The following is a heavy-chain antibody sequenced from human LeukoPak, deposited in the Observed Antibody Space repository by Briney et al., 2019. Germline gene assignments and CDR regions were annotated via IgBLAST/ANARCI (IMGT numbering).Heavy chain of an antibody. Sequence: ASVKVSCKASGYTFTGYYMHWVRQAPGQGLEWMGGIIPIFGTANYAQKFQGRVTITADESTSTAYMELSSLRSEDTAVYYCAYMTTVTNYWGQGTLVTVSS. CDR1: GYTFTGYY. J-gene: IGHJ4*02. V-gene: IGHV1-69*13. D-gene: IGHD4-17*01. CDR3: AYMTTVTNY. CDR2: IIPIFGTA.